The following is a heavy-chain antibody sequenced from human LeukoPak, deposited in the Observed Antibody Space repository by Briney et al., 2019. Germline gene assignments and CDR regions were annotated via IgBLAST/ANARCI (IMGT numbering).Heavy chain of an antibody. V-gene: IGHV4-4*07. Sequence: GSLRLSCAASGFTFTNYVMSWIRQPAGKGLEWIGRIYTSGSTNYNPSLKSRVTMSVDTSKNQFSLKLSSVTAADTAVYYCARVGFWFDPWGQGTLVTVSS. CDR3: ARVGFWFDP. J-gene: IGHJ5*02. CDR1: GFTFTNYV. CDR2: IYTSGST.